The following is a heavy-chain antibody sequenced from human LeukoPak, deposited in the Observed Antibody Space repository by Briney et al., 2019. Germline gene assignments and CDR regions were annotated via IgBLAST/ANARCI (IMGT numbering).Heavy chain of an antibody. CDR3: ARDLGYYGSVSYYLDY. CDR2: ISAYNGNT. CDR1: GYTFTSYG. V-gene: IGHV1-18*01. J-gene: IGHJ4*01. Sequence: EASVKVSCKASGYTFTSYGISWVRQAPGQGLEWMGWISAYNGNTNYAQKLQGRVTMTTDTSTSTAYMELRSLRSADTAVYYSARDLGYYGSVSYYLDYWGQGTLVTVSS. D-gene: IGHD3-10*01.